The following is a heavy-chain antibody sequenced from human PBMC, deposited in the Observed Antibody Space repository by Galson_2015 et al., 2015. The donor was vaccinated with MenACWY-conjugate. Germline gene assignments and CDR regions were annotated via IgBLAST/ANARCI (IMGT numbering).Heavy chain of an antibody. D-gene: IGHD1-26*01. CDR3: TRRTGGSYDY. CDR1: GFTFSTYS. Sequence: LRLSCAASGFTFSTYSMNWVRQAPGKGLEWVSSISSSSIYIYYTDSVKGRFTISRDNAKNSLYLQMNSLRVEDTAVYYCTRRTGGSYDYWGQGTLVTVSS. J-gene: IGHJ4*02. V-gene: IGHV3-21*01. CDR2: ISSSSIYI.